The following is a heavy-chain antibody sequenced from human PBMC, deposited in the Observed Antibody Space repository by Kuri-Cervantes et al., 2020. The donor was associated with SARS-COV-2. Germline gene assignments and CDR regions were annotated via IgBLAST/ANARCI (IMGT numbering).Heavy chain of an antibody. J-gene: IGHJ6*03. Sequence: SETLSLTCAVYGGSFSGYYWSWIRQPPGKGLEWIGEINHSGSTNYNPSLKSRVTISVDTSKNQFSLKPSSVTAADTAVYYCARDLHYYDSSGYPHYYYYYMDVWGKGTTVTVSS. V-gene: IGHV4-34*01. CDR2: INHSGST. D-gene: IGHD3-22*01. CDR3: ARDLHYYDSSGYPHYYYYYMDV. CDR1: GGSFSGYY.